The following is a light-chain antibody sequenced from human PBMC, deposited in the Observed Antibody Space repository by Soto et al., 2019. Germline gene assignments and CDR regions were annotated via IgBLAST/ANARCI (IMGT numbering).Light chain of an antibody. CDR3: SSHTTSGTLI. V-gene: IGLV2-14*01. CDR2: EVN. J-gene: IGLJ2*01. CDR1: SSDVGGYNY. Sequence: QSALTQPASVSGSPGQSITISCTGTSSDVGGYNYVSWYQQHPGKAPKLMIYEVNNRPSGVSNRFSGSKSGNTASLTIFGLQAEDEAYYYCSSHTTSGTLIFGGGTKLTVL.